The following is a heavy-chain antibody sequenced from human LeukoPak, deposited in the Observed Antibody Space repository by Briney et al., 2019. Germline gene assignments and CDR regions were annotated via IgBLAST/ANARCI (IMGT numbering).Heavy chain of an antibody. J-gene: IGHJ4*02. D-gene: IGHD3-9*01. Sequence: SSETLSLTCTVSGGSISSSSYYWGWIRQPPGKGLEWIGSIYYSGSTYYNPSLKSRVTISVDTSKNQFSLKLSSVTAADTAVYYCARSGSNYDILRGYFDYWGQGTLVTVSS. CDR3: ARSGSNYDILRGYFDY. CDR2: IYYSGST. V-gene: IGHV4-39*01. CDR1: GGSISSSSYY.